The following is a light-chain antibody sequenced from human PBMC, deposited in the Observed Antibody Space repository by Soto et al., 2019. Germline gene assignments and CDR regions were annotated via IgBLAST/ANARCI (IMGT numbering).Light chain of an antibody. V-gene: IGKV3-20*01. CDR1: ESVTSNF. CDR2: GTS. Sequence: EIVLPQSPGTLSLSPGERATLSCRASESVTSNFLAWYQQKPGLAPRLLIYGTSSRATGTPDRFSGSGSGTDFTLTISRLEPEDFAVYYCQHYGRSPLTFGGGTNVEIK. CDR3: QHYGRSPLT. J-gene: IGKJ4*01.